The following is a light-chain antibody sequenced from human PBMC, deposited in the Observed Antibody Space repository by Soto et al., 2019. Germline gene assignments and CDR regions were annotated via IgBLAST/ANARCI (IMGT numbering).Light chain of an antibody. CDR1: QSVSSNF. Sequence: ESVLTQSPGTLSLSPGERATLSCRASQSVSSNFLAWYQQKPGQAPRLLIYGASSRATGIPDRFSGSGSGTDFTLTISRLEPEDFAVYYCQQYGSSRSITFGQGTRLEIK. V-gene: IGKV3-20*01. CDR2: GAS. CDR3: QQYGSSRSIT. J-gene: IGKJ5*01.